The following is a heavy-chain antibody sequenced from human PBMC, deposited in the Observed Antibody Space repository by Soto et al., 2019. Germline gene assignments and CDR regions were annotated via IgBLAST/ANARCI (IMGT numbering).Heavy chain of an antibody. CDR3: AKDPGYSLDD. CDR2: TYYRSKWYY. J-gene: IGHJ4*02. Sequence: SQTLSLTCVISGDSVSIYSGAWNWIRQSPSRGLEWLGRTYYRSKWYYDYAESVKSRIIISVDTSKNQFSLQLNSVTPEDAAVEDSAKDPGYSLDDWGQGIQVTVSS. V-gene: IGHV6-1*01. D-gene: IGHD5-12*01. CDR1: GDSVSIYSGA.